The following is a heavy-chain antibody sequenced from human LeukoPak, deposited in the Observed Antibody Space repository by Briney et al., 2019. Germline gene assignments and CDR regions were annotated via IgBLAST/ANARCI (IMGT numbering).Heavy chain of an antibody. Sequence: GGSLRLSCAASGFTFDDYAMHWVRQAPGKGLEWVSGISWNSGSIGYADSVKGRFTISRDNAKNSLYLQMDSLRAEDTAVYYCVRITTVHFDYWGQGALVAVSS. CDR2: ISWNSGSI. J-gene: IGHJ4*02. CDR1: GFTFDDYA. CDR3: VRITTVHFDY. V-gene: IGHV3-9*01. D-gene: IGHD1-14*01.